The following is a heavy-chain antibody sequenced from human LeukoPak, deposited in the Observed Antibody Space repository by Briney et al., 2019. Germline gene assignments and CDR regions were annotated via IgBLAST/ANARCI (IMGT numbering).Heavy chain of an antibody. CDR1: GFTFSTYW. CDR2: IKGDGSEK. V-gene: IGHV3-7*03. J-gene: IGHJ4*02. D-gene: IGHD3-10*01. CDR3: AIWFGELSGQ. Sequence: PGGSLRLSCAASGFTFSTYWMLWVRQAPGKGLEWVANIKGDGSEKQYVDCVKGRFTISRYNSRNTVYLQMNSLRVEDTAVYYCAIWFGELSGQWGQGTLVTVSS.